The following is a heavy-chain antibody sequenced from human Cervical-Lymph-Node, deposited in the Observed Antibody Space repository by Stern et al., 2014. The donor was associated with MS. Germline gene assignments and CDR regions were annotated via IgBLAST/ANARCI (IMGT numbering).Heavy chain of an antibody. J-gene: IGHJ4*02. V-gene: IGHV1-69*06. D-gene: IGHD3-3*01. Sequence: QLVQSGAEVRKPGSSVKVSCKASGGAFSNCAINWVRQAPGQGLEWMGGIIPVFVTPNYAHNFQGRVPISSDRSPTTASMELSGLTSDDTAVYYCASRMIWTPVFGAAPKVDHFDSWGQGTPVTVSS. CDR3: ASRMIWTPVFGAAPKVDHFDS. CDR2: IIPVFVTP. CDR1: GGAFSNCA.